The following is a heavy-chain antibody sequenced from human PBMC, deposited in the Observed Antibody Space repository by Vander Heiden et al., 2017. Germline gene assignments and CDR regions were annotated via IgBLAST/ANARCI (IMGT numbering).Heavy chain of an antibody. J-gene: IGHJ4*02. CDR1: GGSISRYY. V-gene: IGHV4-59*01. D-gene: IGHD3-10*01. CDR3: ARDLGVGFGELFGLGY. CDR2: IYYSGST. Sequence: QVQLQESGPGLVKPSETLSLTRPVSGGSISRYYWSWIRQPPGKGLEWIGYIYYSGSTNYNPSLKSRVTISVDTSKNQFSLKLSSVTAADTAVYYCARDLGVGFGELFGLGYWGQGTLVTVSS.